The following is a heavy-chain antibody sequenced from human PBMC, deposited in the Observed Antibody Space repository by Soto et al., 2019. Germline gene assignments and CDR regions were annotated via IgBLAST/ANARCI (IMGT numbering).Heavy chain of an antibody. V-gene: IGHV3-23*01. D-gene: IGHD3-3*01. CDR3: AKGRQHFDFWCLDY. Sequence: GGSLRLSCAASGFTFSSYAMNWVRQAPGKGLEWVSSISGSAGTTNYASSVEGRFTVSRDNSKNTLYLQMNSLRAEDTGVYYCAKGRQHFDFWCLDYWGQGTLVTVSS. CDR2: ISGSAGTT. J-gene: IGHJ4*02. CDR1: GFTFSSYA.